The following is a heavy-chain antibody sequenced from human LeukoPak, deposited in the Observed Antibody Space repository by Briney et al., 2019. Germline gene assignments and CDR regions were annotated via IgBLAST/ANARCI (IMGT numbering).Heavy chain of an antibody. CDR2: IWYDGSNK. CDR3: ARDQGGTRVTNYFDY. V-gene: IGHV3-33*01. CDR1: GFTFSSYG. D-gene: IGHD2-15*01. J-gene: IGHJ4*02. Sequence: GGSLRLSCAASGFTFSSYGMHWVRQAPGKGLEWVAVIWYDGSNKYYADSVKGRFTISRDNSKNTLYLQMNSLRAEDTAVYYCARDQGGTRVTNYFDYWGQGTLVTVSS.